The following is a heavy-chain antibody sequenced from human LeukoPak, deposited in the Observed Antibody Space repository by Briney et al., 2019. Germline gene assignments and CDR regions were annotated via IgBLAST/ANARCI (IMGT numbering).Heavy chain of an antibody. D-gene: IGHD3-10*01. CDR1: GFTFSSYW. Sequence: PGGSLRLSCAASGFTFSSYWMSWVRQAPGKGLEWVANIKQDGSEKYYVDSVKGRFTISRDNAKNPLYLQMNSLRAEDTAVYYCARERGSKCFDYWGQGTLVTVSS. CDR2: IKQDGSEK. CDR3: ARERGSKCFDY. J-gene: IGHJ4*02. V-gene: IGHV3-7*01.